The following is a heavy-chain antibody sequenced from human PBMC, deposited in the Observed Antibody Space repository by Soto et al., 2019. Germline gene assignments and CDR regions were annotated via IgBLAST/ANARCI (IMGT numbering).Heavy chain of an antibody. J-gene: IGHJ4*02. Sequence: QVQLVESGGGVVQPGRSLRLSCAASGFTFSSYGMHWVRQAPGKGLEWVAVIWYDGSNKYYADSVKGRFTISRDNSKNTLYMQMNSRRAEDTAVYYCATIAVAGTGGVDYWGQGTLVTVSS. CDR3: ATIAVAGTGGVDY. V-gene: IGHV3-33*01. CDR2: IWYDGSNK. D-gene: IGHD6-19*01. CDR1: GFTFSSYG.